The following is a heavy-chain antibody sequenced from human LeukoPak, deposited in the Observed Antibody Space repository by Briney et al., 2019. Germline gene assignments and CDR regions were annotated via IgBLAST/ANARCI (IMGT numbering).Heavy chain of an antibody. CDR2: IYYSGST. CDR3: ARGYYYDSSGYPGAFDI. Sequence: SETLSLTCTVSGGSISSYYWSWLRQPPGKGLEWIGYIYYSGSTNYNPSLKSRVTISVDTSKNQFSLKLSSVTAADTAVYYCARGYYYDSSGYPGAFDIWGQGTMVTVSS. CDR1: GGSISSYY. J-gene: IGHJ3*02. D-gene: IGHD3-22*01. V-gene: IGHV4-59*12.